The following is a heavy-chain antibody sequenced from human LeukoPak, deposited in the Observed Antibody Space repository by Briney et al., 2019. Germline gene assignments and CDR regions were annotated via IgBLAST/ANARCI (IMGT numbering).Heavy chain of an antibody. Sequence: EPSETLSLTCAVYGGSFSGYYWSWIRQPPGKGLDWIGETNHSGSTNYNPSLKSRVTISVDTSKNQFSLKLSSVTAADTAVYYCARVNMGIQLWSEDPWGQGTLVTVSS. CDR3: ARVNMGIQLWSEDP. D-gene: IGHD5-18*01. CDR2: TNHSGST. J-gene: IGHJ5*02. CDR1: GGSFSGYY. V-gene: IGHV4-34*01.